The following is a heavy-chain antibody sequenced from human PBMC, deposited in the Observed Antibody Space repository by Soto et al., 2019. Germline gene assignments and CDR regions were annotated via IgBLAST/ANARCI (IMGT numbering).Heavy chain of an antibody. CDR2: IWYDGSNK. J-gene: IGHJ6*02. D-gene: IGHD2-21*02. CDR3: ASDTAYCGGDCYSNYYYYGMDV. Sequence: GGSLRLSCAASGFTFSSYGMHWVRQAPGKGLEWVAVIWYDGSNKYYADSVKGRFTISRDNSKNTLYLQMNSLRAEDTAVYYCASDTAYCGGDCYSNYYYYGMDVWGQGTTVTVSS. V-gene: IGHV3-33*01. CDR1: GFTFSSYG.